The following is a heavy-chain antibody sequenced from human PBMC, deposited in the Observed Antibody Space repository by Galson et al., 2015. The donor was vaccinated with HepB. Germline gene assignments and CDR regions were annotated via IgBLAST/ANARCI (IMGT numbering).Heavy chain of an antibody. CDR3: AADYYDSSGYYDY. D-gene: IGHD3-22*01. V-gene: IGHV1-58*01. Sequence: SVKVSCKASGFTFTSSAVQWVRQARGQRLEWIGWIVVGSGNTNYAQKFQERVTITRDMSTSTAYMELSSLRSEDMAVYYCAADYYDSSGYYDYWGQGTLVTVSS. J-gene: IGHJ4*02. CDR2: IVVGSGNT. CDR1: GFTFTSSA.